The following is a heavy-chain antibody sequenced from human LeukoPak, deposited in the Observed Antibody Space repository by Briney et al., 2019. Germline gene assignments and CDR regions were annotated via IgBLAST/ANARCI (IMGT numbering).Heavy chain of an antibody. J-gene: IGHJ4*02. Sequence: GGSLRLSCAASGFTFNTFNMNWVRQAPGKGLEWVSSITSGGDYIYYADSVKGRFTTSRDNAKNSLSPQLNSLRVEDTAVYYCARGHYDVLAASYKWTPDYWGQGTLVTVSS. CDR2: ITSGGDYI. V-gene: IGHV3-21*01. CDR1: GFTFNTFN. CDR3: ARGHYDVLAASYKWTPDY. D-gene: IGHD3-9*01.